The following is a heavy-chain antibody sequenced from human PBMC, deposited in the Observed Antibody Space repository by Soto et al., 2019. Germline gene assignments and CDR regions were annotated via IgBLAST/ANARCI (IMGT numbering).Heavy chain of an antibody. Sequence: SVKVSCKASGGTFSSYAISWVRQAPGQGLEWMGGIIPIFGTANYAQKFQGRVTITADESTSTAYMELSSLRSEDTAVYYCARDRVGGIMYFDYWGQGTLVTVSS. V-gene: IGHV1-69*13. CDR1: GGTFSSYA. J-gene: IGHJ4*02. CDR2: IIPIFGTA. D-gene: IGHD3-16*01. CDR3: ARDRVGGIMYFDY.